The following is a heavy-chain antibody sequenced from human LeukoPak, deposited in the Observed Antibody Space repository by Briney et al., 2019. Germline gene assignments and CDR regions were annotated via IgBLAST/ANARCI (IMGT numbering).Heavy chain of an antibody. D-gene: IGHD2-2*01. CDR2: IKQDGSEK. Sequence: PGGSLRLSCAASGFTFSSYWMSWVRQAPGKGLEWVANIKQDGSEKYYVDSVKGRFTISRDNAKNSPYLQMNSLRPEDTAVYSCARVPARGVVVPTYFDHWGQGTLVTVSS. CDR1: GFTFSSYW. V-gene: IGHV3-7*04. J-gene: IGHJ4*02. CDR3: ARVPARGVVVPTYFDH.